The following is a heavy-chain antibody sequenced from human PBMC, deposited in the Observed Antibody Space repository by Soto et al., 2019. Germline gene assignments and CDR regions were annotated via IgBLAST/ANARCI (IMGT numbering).Heavy chain of an antibody. V-gene: IGHV1-3*01. CDR3: ARDFNYGDYEYYFDY. Sequence: VASVKVSCKASGYTFTSYAMHWVRQAPGQRLEWMGWINAGNGNTKYSQKFQGRVTITRDTSASTAYMELSSLRSEDTAVYYCARDFNYGDYEYYFDYWGQGTLVTVSS. CDR2: INAGNGNT. J-gene: IGHJ4*02. D-gene: IGHD4-17*01. CDR1: GYTFTSYA.